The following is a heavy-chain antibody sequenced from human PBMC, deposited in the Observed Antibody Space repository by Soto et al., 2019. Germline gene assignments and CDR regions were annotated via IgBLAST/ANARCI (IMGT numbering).Heavy chain of an antibody. D-gene: IGHD2-8*01. CDR3: ARGVNTFPAYCTNGVCSHYFDY. CDR2: INHSGST. V-gene: IGHV4-34*01. Sequence: QVQLQQWGAGLLKPSETLSLTCAVYGGSFSGYYWSWIRQPPGKGLEWIGEINHSGSTNYNPSLKSRVTLSVDTSKNQFSLKLSSVTAADTAVYYCARGVNTFPAYCTNGVCSHYFDYWGQGTLVTVSS. CDR1: GGSFSGYY. J-gene: IGHJ4*02.